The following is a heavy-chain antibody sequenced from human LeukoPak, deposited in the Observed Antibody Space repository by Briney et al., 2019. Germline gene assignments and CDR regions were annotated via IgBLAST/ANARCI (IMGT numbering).Heavy chain of an antibody. CDR3: AKDRPYYYDSSALRDAFDI. J-gene: IGHJ3*02. CDR1: GVTFSSYG. V-gene: IGHV3-30*02. CDR2: IRYDGSNK. D-gene: IGHD3-22*01. Sequence: QPGGSLRLSCAASGVTFSSYGMHWVRQAPGKGLEWVAFIRYDGSNKYYADSVKGRFTISRDKSKNTLYLQMNSLRAEDTAVYYCAKDRPYYYDSSALRDAFDIWGQGTMVTVSS.